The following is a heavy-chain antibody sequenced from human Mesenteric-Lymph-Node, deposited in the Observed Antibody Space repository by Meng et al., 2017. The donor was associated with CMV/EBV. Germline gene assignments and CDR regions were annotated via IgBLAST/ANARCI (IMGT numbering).Heavy chain of an antibody. CDR2: ISSSGRNI. CDR3: ARDWIKHGGPSEFNSYYGLDV. V-gene: IGHV3-48*03. Sequence: GESLKISCAASGFTFSTYEMNWVRQAPGKGLEWVSYISSSGRNIYYADSVKGRFTISRDNAKNSVYLQMNSLRAEDTAVYYCARDWIKHGGPSEFNSYYGLDVWGRGTTVTVSS. J-gene: IGHJ6*02. CDR1: GFTFSTYE. D-gene: IGHD4-23*01.